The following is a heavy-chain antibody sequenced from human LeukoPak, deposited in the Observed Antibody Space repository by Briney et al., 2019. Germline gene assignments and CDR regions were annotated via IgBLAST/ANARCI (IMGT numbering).Heavy chain of an antibody. Sequence: GGSLRLSCAASGFTFSRYSMNWVRQATGKGLEWVAYISSSGSTIYYADSVKGRFTISRDNAKNSLYLQMNSLRAEDTAVYYCARDGWDCSGGSCYFDYWGQGTLVTVSS. D-gene: IGHD2-15*01. CDR2: ISSSGSTI. CDR3: ARDGWDCSGGSCYFDY. J-gene: IGHJ4*02. V-gene: IGHV3-48*04. CDR1: GFTFSRYS.